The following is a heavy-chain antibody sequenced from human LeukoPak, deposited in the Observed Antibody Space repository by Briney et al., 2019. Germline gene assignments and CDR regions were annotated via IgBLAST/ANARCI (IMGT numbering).Heavy chain of an antibody. CDR3: ARDLERYYYGSGGFDP. V-gene: IGHV3-7*01. CDR1: GFTFSSYW. Sequence: PGRSLRLSCAASGFTFSSYWMSWVRQAPGKGLEWVANIKQDGSEKYYVDSVKGRFTISRDNAKNSLYLQMNSLRAEDTAVYYCARDLERYYYGSGGFDPWGQGTLVTVSS. CDR2: IKQDGSEK. J-gene: IGHJ5*02. D-gene: IGHD3-10*01.